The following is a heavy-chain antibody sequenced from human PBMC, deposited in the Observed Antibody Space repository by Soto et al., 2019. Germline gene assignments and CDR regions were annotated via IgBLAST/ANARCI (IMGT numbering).Heavy chain of an antibody. V-gene: IGHV1-18*04. CDR1: GYAFSDHG. CDR3: ARDHRYSSSFFDS. Sequence: QVRLVLSGDELKKPGASMKVSCKASGYAFSDHGISWVRQAPGQGLEWIGWISAYNGNTNYAQKFQGRVTVTTDASTATAYMEVRSLTSDDTAVDYCARDHRYSSSFFDSWSQGTLINVSS. J-gene: IGHJ4*02. CDR2: ISAYNGNT. D-gene: IGHD6-6*01.